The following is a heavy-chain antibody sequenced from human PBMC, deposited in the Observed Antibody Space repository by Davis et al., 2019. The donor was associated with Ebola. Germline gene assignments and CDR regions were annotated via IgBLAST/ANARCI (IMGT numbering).Heavy chain of an antibody. V-gene: IGHV4-30-4*08. Sequence: PSETLSLTCTVSGGSISSGDYYWSWIRQPPGKGLEWIGYIYYSGSTYYNPSLKSRVTISVDTSKNQFSLKLSSVTAADTAVYYCARWVPIVVVPAATGWFDPWGQGTLVTVSS. D-gene: IGHD2-2*01. CDR3: ARWVPIVVVPAATGWFDP. CDR1: GGSISSGDYY. CDR2: IYYSGST. J-gene: IGHJ5*02.